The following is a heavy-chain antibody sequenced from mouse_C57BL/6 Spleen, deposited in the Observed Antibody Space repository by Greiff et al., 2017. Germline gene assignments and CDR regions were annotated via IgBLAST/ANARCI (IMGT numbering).Heavy chain of an antibody. CDR3: ARGSGVGGYFDV. CDR2: ISYSGST. CDR1: GYSITSGYD. V-gene: IGHV3-1*01. J-gene: IGHJ1*03. Sequence: EVQLQPSGPGMAKPSQSLSLTCTVTGYSITSGYDWHWIRHFPGNKLEWMGYISYSGSTNYNPSLKSRISITHDTSKNHFFLKLNSVTTEDTATYYCARGSGVGGYFDVWGTGTTGTVSS. D-gene: IGHD6-1*01.